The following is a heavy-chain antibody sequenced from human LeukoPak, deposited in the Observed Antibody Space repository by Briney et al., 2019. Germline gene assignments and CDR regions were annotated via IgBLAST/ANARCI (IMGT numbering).Heavy chain of an antibody. D-gene: IGHD6-25*01. CDR1: GCSFTSYW. CDR2: IDPSDSYT. Sequence: GGSLKISCKGSGCSFTSYWISWVRPMPGRDLEWMGRIDPSDSYTNYSPSFQGHVTISADKSISTAYLQWSSLKASDTAMYYCARASAEGYYYYGMDVWGKGTTVTVSS. CDR3: ARASAEGYYYYGMDV. J-gene: IGHJ6*04. V-gene: IGHV5-10-1*01.